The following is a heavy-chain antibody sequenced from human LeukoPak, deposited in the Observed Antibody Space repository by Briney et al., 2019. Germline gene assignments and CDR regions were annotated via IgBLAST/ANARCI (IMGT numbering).Heavy chain of an antibody. D-gene: IGHD6-19*01. CDR2: ISWNGARI. CDR1: GFTFAEYT. CDR3: VKDLVAASENVRGWYPMDY. V-gene: IGHV3-43*01. J-gene: IGHJ4*02. Sequence: GGSLRLSCAASGFTFAEYTMHWVRQAPGKCLEWVSLISWNGARIHYGDSVKGRFTISRDNSKNSLYLQMNSLRTEDTALYYCVKDLVAASENVRGWYPMDYWGQGTLVTVSS.